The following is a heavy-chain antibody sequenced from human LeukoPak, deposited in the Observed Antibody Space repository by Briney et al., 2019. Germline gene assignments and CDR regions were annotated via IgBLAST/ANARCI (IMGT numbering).Heavy chain of an antibody. J-gene: IGHJ4*02. V-gene: IGHV1-69*06. CDR1: GGTFSSYA. Sequence: SVKVSCKASGGTFSSYAISWVRQAPGQGLEWMGGIIPIFGTANYAQKFQGRVTITADKSTSTAYMELSSLRSEDTAVYYCARSRYSSSWYNRFDYWGQGTLVTVSS. CDR3: ARSRYSSSWYNRFDY. D-gene: IGHD6-13*01. CDR2: IIPIFGTA.